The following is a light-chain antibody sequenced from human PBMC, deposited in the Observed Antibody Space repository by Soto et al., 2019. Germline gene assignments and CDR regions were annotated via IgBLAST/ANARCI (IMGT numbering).Light chain of an antibody. CDR1: QGISKK. CDR3: QQYHTWPVT. J-gene: IGKJ4*01. V-gene: IGKV3-15*01. Sequence: IVMTQSPATLSVAPGGRVTFSCRAIQGISKKVAWYQHKPGQAPRLLISAVSTGATGVPARFSGSGSGTEVTRTINSLQSEDCATYYCQQYHTWPVTCGGGTKVEIK. CDR2: AVS.